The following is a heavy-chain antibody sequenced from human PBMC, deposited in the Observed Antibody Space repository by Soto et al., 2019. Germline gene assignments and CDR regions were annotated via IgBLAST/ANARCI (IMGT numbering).Heavy chain of an antibody. J-gene: IGHJ5*02. CDR1: GYTFTSYA. CDR2: INAGNGNT. Sequence: ASVNVSCKASGYTFTSYAMHWVRQAPGQRLEWMGWINAGNGNTKYSQKFQGRVTITRDTSASTAYMELSSLRSEDTAVYYCARVWTTVTNWFDPWGQGTLVTVSS. V-gene: IGHV1-3*01. D-gene: IGHD4-17*01. CDR3: ARVWTTVTNWFDP.